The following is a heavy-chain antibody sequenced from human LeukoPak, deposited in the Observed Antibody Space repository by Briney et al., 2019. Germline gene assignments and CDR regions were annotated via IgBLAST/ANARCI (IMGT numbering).Heavy chain of an antibody. CDR2: IYYSRST. D-gene: IGHD3-16*02. J-gene: IGHJ5*02. CDR1: GGSISSSSYY. CDR3: ARAEFMITFGGVIAHGWFDP. Sequence: SETLSLTRTVSGGSISSSSYYWGWIRQPPGKGLEWIGSIYYSRSTYYNPSLKSRVTISVDTSKNQFSLKLSSVTAADTAVYYCARAEFMITFGGVIAHGWFDPWGQGTLVTVSS. V-gene: IGHV4-39*07.